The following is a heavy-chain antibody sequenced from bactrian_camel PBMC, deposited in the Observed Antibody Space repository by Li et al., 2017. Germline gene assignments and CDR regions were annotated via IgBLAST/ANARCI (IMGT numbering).Heavy chain of an antibody. D-gene: IGHD1*01. CDR2: IDSHGNT. J-gene: IGHJ4*01. CDR1: GYTYSSYC. Sequence: VQLVESGGGSVQAGGSLRLSCAASGYTYSSYCMGWFRQAPGAEREGIAVIDSHGNTDYAGSVKGRFNISRDNVKNTLYLQLDNLKTEDTAMYYCAIGRLGDAGKTGQGTQVTVS. V-gene: IGHV3S55*01.